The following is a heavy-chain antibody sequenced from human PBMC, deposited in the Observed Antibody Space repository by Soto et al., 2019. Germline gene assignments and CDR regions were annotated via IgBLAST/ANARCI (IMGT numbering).Heavy chain of an antibody. Sequence: GGSLRLSCAASGFTFSSYWMSWVRQAPGKGLGWVANIKQDGSEKYYVDSVKGRFTISRDNAKNSLYLQMNSLRAEDTAVYYCARDEVVVPAATMDYWGQGTLVTVSS. J-gene: IGHJ4*02. CDR2: IKQDGSEK. V-gene: IGHV3-7*05. D-gene: IGHD2-2*01. CDR3: ARDEVVVPAATMDY. CDR1: GFTFSSYW.